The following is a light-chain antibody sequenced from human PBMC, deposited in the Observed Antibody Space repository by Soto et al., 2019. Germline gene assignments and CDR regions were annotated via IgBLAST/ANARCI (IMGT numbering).Light chain of an antibody. Sequence: DIQMTQSPSTLSESVVDRVTITCRASQSISSWLAWYQQKPGKAPKLLIYDASSLESGVPSRFSGSGSGTEFTLTISSLQPDDFATYYCQQYNSYWTFGQGTKVDIK. V-gene: IGKV1-5*01. CDR3: QQYNSYWT. CDR2: DAS. CDR1: QSISSW. J-gene: IGKJ1*01.